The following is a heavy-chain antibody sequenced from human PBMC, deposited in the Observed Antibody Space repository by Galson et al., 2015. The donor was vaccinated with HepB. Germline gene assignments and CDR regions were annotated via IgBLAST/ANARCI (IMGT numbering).Heavy chain of an antibody. CDR1: GFTFSGSA. CDR3: ISLGDFSGHSSR. D-gene: IGHD6-13*01. CDR2: IRSKASKYAI. Sequence: SLRLSCAASGFTFSGSAIHWVRQASGKGPEWVGRIRSKASKYAISYVPTLKGRFTISRDDSKNMAYLHMKSLKTEDTAVYYCISLGDFSGHSSRWGQGTLVSVS. V-gene: IGHV3-73*01. J-gene: IGHJ4*02.